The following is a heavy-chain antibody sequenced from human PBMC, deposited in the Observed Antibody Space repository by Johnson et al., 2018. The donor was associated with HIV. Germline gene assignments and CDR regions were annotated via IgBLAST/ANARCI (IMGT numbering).Heavy chain of an antibody. CDR3: ARDQNIVGANDGFDI. J-gene: IGHJ3*02. CDR1: GLTFSSYG. CDR2: IRYDGNNK. Sequence: QVQLVESGGGVVQPGGSLRLSCAASGLTFSSYGMHWVRQAPGKGLEWMAFIRYDGNNKYYADSVKGRFTISRDNSKNTLYLQMNSLRAEDTAVYYCARDQNIVGANDGFDIWGQGTMVTVSS. D-gene: IGHD1-26*01. V-gene: IGHV3-30*02.